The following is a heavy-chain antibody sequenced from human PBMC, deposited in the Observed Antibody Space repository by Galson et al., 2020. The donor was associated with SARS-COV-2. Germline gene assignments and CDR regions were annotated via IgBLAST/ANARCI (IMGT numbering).Heavy chain of an antibody. Sequence: SETLSLTCTVSGASISSGSYYWSWIRQPAGKGLEWIGRIYKSGNTNSNPSLWSQVTISVHTSKNQFSLKLTSVTAADTAVYYCARGNSPCVTIFGVLTGTCGMDVWGQGTTVTVSS. J-gene: IGHJ6*02. V-gene: IGHV4-61*02. CDR1: GASISSGSYY. CDR3: ARGNSPCVTIFGVLTGTCGMDV. CDR2: IYKSGNT. D-gene: IGHD3-3*01.